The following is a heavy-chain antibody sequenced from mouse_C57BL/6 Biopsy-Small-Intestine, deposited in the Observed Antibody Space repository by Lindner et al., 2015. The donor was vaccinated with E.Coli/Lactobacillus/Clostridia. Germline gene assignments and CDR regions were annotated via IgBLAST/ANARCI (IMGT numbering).Heavy chain of an antibody. V-gene: IGHV5-2*01. J-gene: IGHJ2*01. D-gene: IGHD2-3*01. CDR3: ATFYDGYCPYYFDY. CDR1: EYEFPSHD. Sequence: VQLQESGGGLVQPGESLKLSCESNEYEFPSHDMSWVRKTPEKRLELVAAINSDGGSTYYPDTMERRFIISRDNTKKTLYLQMSSLRSEDTALYYCATFYDGYCPYYFDYWGQGTTLTVSS. CDR2: INSDGGST.